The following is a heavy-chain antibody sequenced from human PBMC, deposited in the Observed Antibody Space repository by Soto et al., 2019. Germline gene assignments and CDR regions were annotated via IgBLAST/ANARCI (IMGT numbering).Heavy chain of an antibody. V-gene: IGHV5-51*01. CDR3: ARRALPAAEIWYSNYANWFDP. CDR1: GYSFTSYW. J-gene: IGHJ5*02. Sequence: GESLKISCKGSGYSFTSYWIGWVRQMPGKGLEWMGIIYPGDSDTRYSPSFQSQVTISADKSISTAYLQWSSLKASDTAMYYCARRALPAAEIWYSNYANWFDPWGQGTLVTVSS. D-gene: IGHD4-4*01. CDR2: IYPGDSDT.